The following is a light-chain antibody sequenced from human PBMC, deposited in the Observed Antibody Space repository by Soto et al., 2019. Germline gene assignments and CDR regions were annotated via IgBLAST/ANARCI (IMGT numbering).Light chain of an antibody. CDR1: QSIRGD. J-gene: IGKJ4*01. V-gene: IGKV3-15*01. CDR3: QHCNNWPLT. Sequence: EIVMTQSPSTLSVSLGEGVTLSCRASQSIRGDLAWYQQKPGQTPRLIIYGASTSATGFPARFSGSGSGTEFTLTISSLLSEDSAVYYCQHCNNWPLTFGGGTKVELK. CDR2: GAS.